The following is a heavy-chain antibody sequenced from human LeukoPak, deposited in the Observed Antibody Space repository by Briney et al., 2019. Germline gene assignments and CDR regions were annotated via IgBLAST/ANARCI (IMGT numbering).Heavy chain of an antibody. D-gene: IGHD6-19*01. CDR1: GFTFSSYW. Sequence: GRSLRLSCAASGFTFSSYWMHWVRQAPGKGLVWVSRIYSDGSSTNYADSVKGRFTISRDNAKNSLYLQMNSLRAGDTAVYYCASSWIVAGIIDYWGQGTLVTVSS. CDR2: IYSDGSST. V-gene: IGHV3-74*01. CDR3: ASSWIVAGIIDY. J-gene: IGHJ4*02.